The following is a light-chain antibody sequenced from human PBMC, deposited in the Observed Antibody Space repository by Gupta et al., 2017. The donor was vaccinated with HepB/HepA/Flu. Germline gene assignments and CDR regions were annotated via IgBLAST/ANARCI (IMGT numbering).Light chain of an antibody. CDR2: NVS. CDR3: SCFSTANTRVI. CDR1: SNDIGNYYS. Sequence: SALTQPASVSGSPGQSITVPCTGTSNDIGNYYSVSWYQQFPGKVPKLILCNVSHRPSGISSRFSGSKSGNTASLTISGLQAEDEADYYCSCFSTANTRVIFGGGTRLTIL. V-gene: IGLV2-14*03. J-gene: IGLJ2*01.